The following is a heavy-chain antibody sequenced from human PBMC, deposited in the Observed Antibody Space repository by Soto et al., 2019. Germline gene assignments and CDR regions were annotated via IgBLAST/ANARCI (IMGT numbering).Heavy chain of an antibody. Sequence: KGLEWVSYISSSGNTIYYADSVKGRFTTSRDNGKSSLHLQMNSLRAEDTAVYYCARDFVFQAGDGIRDCSTVSAFLRNRSTEPGIPAE. D-gene: IGHD3-9*01. CDR3: ARDFVFQAGDGIRDCSTVSAFLRNRSTEPGIPAE. J-gene: IGHJ1*01. CDR2: ISSSGNTI. V-gene: IGHV3-11*01.